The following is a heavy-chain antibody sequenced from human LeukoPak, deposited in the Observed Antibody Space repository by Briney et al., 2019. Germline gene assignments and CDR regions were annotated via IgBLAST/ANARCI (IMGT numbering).Heavy chain of an antibody. CDR3: ARRAGAYSHPYDY. CDR1: GFTVSSNY. V-gene: IGHV3-53*01. CDR2: IYSGGST. D-gene: IGHD4/OR15-4a*01. Sequence: GGSLRLSCAASGFTVSSNYMSWVRQAPGKGLEWVSVIYSGGSTYYADSVKGRFTISRDNSESTLYIQMNSLRAEDTAVYYCARRAGAYSHPYDYWGQGTLVTVSS. J-gene: IGHJ4*02.